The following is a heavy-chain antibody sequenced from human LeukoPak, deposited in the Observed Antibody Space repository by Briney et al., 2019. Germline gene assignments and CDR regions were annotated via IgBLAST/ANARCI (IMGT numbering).Heavy chain of an antibody. D-gene: IGHD2-15*01. J-gene: IGHJ4*02. CDR2: IYYSGST. Sequence: PSETLSLTCTVSGGSISSYYWSWIRQPPGKGLEWIGYIYYSGSTNYNPSLKSRVTISVDTSKNQFSLKLSSVTAADTAVYYCARRYCSGGSCYFGFDYWGQGTLVTVSS. CDR3: ARRYCSGGSCYFGFDY. V-gene: IGHV4-59*08. CDR1: GGSISSYY.